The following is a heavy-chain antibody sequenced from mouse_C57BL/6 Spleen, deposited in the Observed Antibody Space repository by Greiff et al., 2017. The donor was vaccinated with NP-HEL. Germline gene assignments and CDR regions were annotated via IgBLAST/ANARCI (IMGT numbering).Heavy chain of an antibody. J-gene: IGHJ3*01. Sequence: QVQLQQPGTELVKPGASVKLSCKASGYTFTSYWMHWVKQRPGQGLEWIGNINPSNGGTNYNEKFKSKATLTVAKSSSTAYMKLSSLTSADSAVYDCERGGGYGRFAYWGQGTLVTVSA. CDR3: ERGGGYGRFAY. V-gene: IGHV1-53*01. CDR1: GYTFTSYW. CDR2: INPSNGGT. D-gene: IGHD2-2*01.